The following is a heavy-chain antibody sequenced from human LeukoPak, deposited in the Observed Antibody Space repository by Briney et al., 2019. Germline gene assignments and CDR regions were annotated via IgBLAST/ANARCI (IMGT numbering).Heavy chain of an antibody. V-gene: IGHV4-38-2*02. Sequence: SETLSLTCTVSGYSISSGYYWGWIRQPPGKGLEWIGSIYHSGSTYYNPSLKSRVTISVDTSKNQFSLKLSSVTAADTAVYYCASSLPHFDWLLQTTNWFDPWGQGTLVTVSS. CDR2: IYHSGST. D-gene: IGHD3-9*01. J-gene: IGHJ5*02. CDR3: ASSLPHFDWLLQTTNWFDP. CDR1: GYSISSGYY.